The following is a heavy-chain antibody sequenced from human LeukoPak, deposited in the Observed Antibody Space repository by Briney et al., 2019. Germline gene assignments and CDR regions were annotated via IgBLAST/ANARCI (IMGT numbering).Heavy chain of an antibody. CDR1: GFTFSSYA. J-gene: IGHJ3*02. Sequence: PGGSLRLSCAASGFTFSSYAMSWVRQAPGKGLEWVSAISVSGGSTYYADSVKGRFTISRDNSKNTLYLQMNSLRAEDTAVYYCAKDYLMGYCSGGSCYSAAFDIWGQGTMVTVSS. CDR3: AKDYLMGYCSGGSCYSAAFDI. V-gene: IGHV3-23*01. CDR2: ISVSGGST. D-gene: IGHD2-15*01.